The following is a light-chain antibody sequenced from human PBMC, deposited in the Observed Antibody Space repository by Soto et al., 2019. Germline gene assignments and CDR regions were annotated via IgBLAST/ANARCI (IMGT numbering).Light chain of an antibody. J-gene: IGKJ5*01. CDR3: QQTHSTPVT. Sequence: DIQMTQSPSSLSASVGDRVTVTCRTSQNIYNYLNWYQQRPGKAPKLLIYAATSVQSGVPSRFSPSGSGTDFTLTISSLHPEDFATYYCQQTHSTPVTFGQGKRL. CDR1: QNIYNY. CDR2: AAT. V-gene: IGKV1-39*01.